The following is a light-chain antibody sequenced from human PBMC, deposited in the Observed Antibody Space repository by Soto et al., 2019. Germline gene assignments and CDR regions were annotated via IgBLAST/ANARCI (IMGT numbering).Light chain of an antibody. CDR2: GNN. Sequence: QSVLTQPPSVSGAPGQRVTISCTGSSSNIGAGYDVHWYQHLPGTAPKLLVHGNNDRPSGVPDRFSASKSDTSASLAITGLQVEDAADYYCQSFDSRLSGWVFGGGTKLTVL. J-gene: IGLJ2*01. CDR3: QSFDSRLSGWV. V-gene: IGLV1-40*01. CDR1: SSNIGAGYD.